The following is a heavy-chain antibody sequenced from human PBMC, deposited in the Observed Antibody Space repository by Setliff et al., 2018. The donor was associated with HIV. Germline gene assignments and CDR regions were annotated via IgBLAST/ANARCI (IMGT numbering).Heavy chain of an antibody. Sequence: ASVKVSCKASGGTLSSYTISWVRQAPGQGLEWMGRIIPILGIANYAQKFQGRVTITADKSTSPAYMELSSLRSEDTAVYYCASAYYYDSSGRTGYYMDVWGKGTTVTVSS. CDR3: ASAYYYDSSGRTGYYMDV. CDR2: IIPILGIA. D-gene: IGHD3-22*01. V-gene: IGHV1-69*02. J-gene: IGHJ6*03. CDR1: GGTLSSYT.